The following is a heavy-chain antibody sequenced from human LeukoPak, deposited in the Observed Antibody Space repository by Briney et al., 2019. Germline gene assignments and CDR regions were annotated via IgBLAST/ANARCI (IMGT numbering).Heavy chain of an antibody. CDR2: ISSSSTYI. D-gene: IGHD3-3*01. CDR3: ARVEESASFDP. CDR1: GFTFSSYS. Sequence: GGSLRLSCAASGFTFSSYSMNWVRQAPGKGLEWVSSISSSSTYIYYADSVKGRFTISRDNAKNSLYLQMNSLRAEDTAVYYCARVEESASFDPWGQGTLVTVSS. J-gene: IGHJ5*02. V-gene: IGHV3-21*01.